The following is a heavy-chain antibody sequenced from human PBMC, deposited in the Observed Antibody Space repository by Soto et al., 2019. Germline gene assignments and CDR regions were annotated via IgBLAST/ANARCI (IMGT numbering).Heavy chain of an antibody. CDR2: ISAYNGNT. V-gene: IGHV1-18*04. CDR1: GYSFTSYG. CDR3: ARFSGGSYHTYYFYYGMDV. J-gene: IGHJ6*02. Sequence: ASVKVSCKASGYSFTSYGISWVRQAPGQGLDWMGWISAYNGNTKYAQDLQGRVTMTTDTSTSTAYMELRSLRSDDTAMYYCARFSGGSYHTYYFYYGMDVWGQGTTVTVSS. D-gene: IGHD2-15*01.